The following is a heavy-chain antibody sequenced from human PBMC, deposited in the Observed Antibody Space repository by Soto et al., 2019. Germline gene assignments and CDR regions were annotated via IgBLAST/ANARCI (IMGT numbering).Heavy chain of an antibody. CDR2: ISGRGGST. Sequence: EVQLLESGGGLVQPGGSLRLSCAASGFTFSSYAMSWVRQAPGKGLEWVSAISGRGGSTYYADSVKGRFTISRDTSQNTHYLQMSRLGAADTAVYYWAEDLRDCSGGSRYSFNDSDYGMDVWGRGTTVTVAS. CDR3: AEDLRDCSGGSRYSFNDSDYGMDV. CDR1: GFTFSSYA. V-gene: IGHV3-23*01. D-gene: IGHD2-15*01. J-gene: IGHJ6*02.